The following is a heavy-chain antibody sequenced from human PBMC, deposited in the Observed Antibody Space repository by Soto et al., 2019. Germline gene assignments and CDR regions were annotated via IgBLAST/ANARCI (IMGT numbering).Heavy chain of an antibody. Sequence: GESLKISCNGSGYSFTSYWISWVRQMPGKGLEWMGRIDPSDSYTNYSPSFQGHVTISADKSISTAYLQWSSLKASDTAMYYCATDIVVVPAAPKVAFDIWGQGTMVT. V-gene: IGHV5-10-1*01. D-gene: IGHD2-2*01. CDR2: IDPSDSYT. CDR3: ATDIVVVPAAPKVAFDI. J-gene: IGHJ3*02. CDR1: GYSFTSYW.